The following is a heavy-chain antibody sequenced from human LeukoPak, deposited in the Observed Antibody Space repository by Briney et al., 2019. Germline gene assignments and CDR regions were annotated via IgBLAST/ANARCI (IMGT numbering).Heavy chain of an antibody. J-gene: IGHJ6*03. Sequence: GGSLRLSCAASGFTFSSYEMNWVRQAPGKGLEWVSYISSSGSTIYYADSVKGRFTISRDNAKNSLYLQMNSLRAEDTAVYYCAKDGYCSGGSCYYYYMDVWGKGTTDTISS. V-gene: IGHV3-48*03. CDR3: AKDGYCSGGSCYYYYMDV. CDR2: ISSSGSTI. CDR1: GFTFSSYE. D-gene: IGHD2-15*01.